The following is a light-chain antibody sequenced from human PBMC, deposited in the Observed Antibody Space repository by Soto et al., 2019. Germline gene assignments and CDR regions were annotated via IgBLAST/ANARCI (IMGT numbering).Light chain of an antibody. CDR3: SSFTTSSTLVV. Sequence: QSVLTQAASVSGSPGQSITISCTGTSNDVGAYNYVSWYQQHPGKAPKLMIYEVSNRPSGVSNRFSGSKSGNTASLTISGLQADDEADYFCSSFTTSSTLVVFGTGTKVTVL. J-gene: IGLJ1*01. CDR2: EVS. V-gene: IGLV2-14*01. CDR1: SNDVGAYNY.